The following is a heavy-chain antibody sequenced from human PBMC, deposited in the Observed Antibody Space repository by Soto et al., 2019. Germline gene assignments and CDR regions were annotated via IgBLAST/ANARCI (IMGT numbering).Heavy chain of an antibody. CDR1: GGSISGTSYF. Sequence: PSETLSLTCTVSGGSISGTSYFWGWIRQPPGKGLEWIGGIHSTGNTYYNPSLMSRVTISVDTSKNQFSLILSSVTAADTAVYYCARALVFYDYWGQGALVTVSS. CDR2: IHSTGNT. V-gene: IGHV4-39*01. D-gene: IGHD2-21*01. J-gene: IGHJ4*02. CDR3: ARALVFYDY.